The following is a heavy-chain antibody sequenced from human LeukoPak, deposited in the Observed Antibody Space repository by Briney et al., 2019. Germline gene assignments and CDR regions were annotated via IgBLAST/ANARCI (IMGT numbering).Heavy chain of an antibody. V-gene: IGHV3-30*04. J-gene: IGHJ4*02. CDR1: GFTFSSYA. CDR3: TRDYPLDY. CDR2: ISYDGSNK. D-gene: IGHD3-16*02. Sequence: PGRSLRLSCAASGFTFSSYAMHWVRQAPGKGLEWVAVISYDGSNKYYADSVKARFTISRDNSKNTLYLQMNSLRADDTAVYYCTRDYPLDYWGQGTLVTVSS.